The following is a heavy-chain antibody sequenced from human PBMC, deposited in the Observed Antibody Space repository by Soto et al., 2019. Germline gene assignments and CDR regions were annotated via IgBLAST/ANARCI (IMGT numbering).Heavy chain of an antibody. J-gene: IGHJ4*02. CDR3: AKGFGRPYDYGDYYFDY. D-gene: IGHD4-17*01. CDR1: GFTFSSYA. CDR2: ISGSGGST. Sequence: EVQLLESGGGLVQPGGSLRLSCAASGFTFSSYAMSWVRQAPGKGLEWVSAISGSGGSTYYADSVKGRFTISRDNSNNTLYLQMNSLRAEDTAVYYCAKGFGRPYDYGDYYFDYWGQGTLVTVSS. V-gene: IGHV3-23*01.